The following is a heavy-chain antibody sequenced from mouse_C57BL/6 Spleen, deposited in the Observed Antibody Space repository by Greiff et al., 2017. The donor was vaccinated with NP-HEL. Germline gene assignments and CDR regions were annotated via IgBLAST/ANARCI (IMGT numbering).Heavy chain of an antibody. J-gene: IGHJ4*01. D-gene: IGHD2-5*01. CDR2: IYPGSGST. CDR3: ARSAYYSKPASTGAMDY. V-gene: IGHV1-55*01. CDR1: GYTFTSYW. Sequence: VQLQQPGAELVKPGASVKMSCKASGYTFTSYWITWVKQRPGQGLEWIGDIYPGSGSTNYNEKFKSKATLTVDTSSSTAYMQLSSLTSEDSAVYYCARSAYYSKPASTGAMDYWGQGTSVTVSS.